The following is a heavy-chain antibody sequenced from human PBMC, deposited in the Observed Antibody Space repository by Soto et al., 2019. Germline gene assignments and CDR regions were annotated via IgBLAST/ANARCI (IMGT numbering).Heavy chain of an antibody. V-gene: IGHV4-39*01. Sequence: QLQLQESGPGLVKPSETLSLTCTVSGGSISSSSYYWGWIRQPPGKGLEWIGSIYYSGSTYYNPSLKSRVTISVDTTKNQFSLKLSSVTAADTAVYYCARQLRSGAGLFDYWGQGTLVTVSS. CDR2: IYYSGST. D-gene: IGHD7-27*01. CDR1: GGSISSSSYY. CDR3: ARQLRSGAGLFDY. J-gene: IGHJ4*02.